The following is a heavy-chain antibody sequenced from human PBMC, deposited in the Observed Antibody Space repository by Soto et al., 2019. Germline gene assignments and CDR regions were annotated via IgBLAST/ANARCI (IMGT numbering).Heavy chain of an antibody. V-gene: IGHV3-23*01. J-gene: IGHJ4*02. Sequence: QLLESGGGLVQPGGSLRLSCAASGFTFTSSAMSWVRQAPGKGLEWVSAISGSGGSTYYADSVKGRFTISRDNSKTTLYLQMNSLRADDTALYYCARGLERQGYWGQGTLVTVSS. CDR3: ARGLERQGY. CDR2: ISGSGGST. D-gene: IGHD1-1*01. CDR1: GFTFTSSA.